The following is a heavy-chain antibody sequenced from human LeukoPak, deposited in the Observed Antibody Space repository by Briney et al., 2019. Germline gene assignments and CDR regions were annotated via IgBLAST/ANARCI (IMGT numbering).Heavy chain of an antibody. CDR1: GFTFSSYA. CDR3: ARDRSYSGNLPEH. D-gene: IGHD1-26*01. CDR2: ISYDGSNK. Sequence: PGRSLRLSCAASGFTFSSYAMHWVRQAPGKGLEWVAVISYDGSNKYYADSVKGRFTISRDNSKNTLYPQMNSLRAEDTAVYYCARDRSYSGNLPEHWGQGTLVTVSS. V-gene: IGHV3-30-3*01. J-gene: IGHJ1*01.